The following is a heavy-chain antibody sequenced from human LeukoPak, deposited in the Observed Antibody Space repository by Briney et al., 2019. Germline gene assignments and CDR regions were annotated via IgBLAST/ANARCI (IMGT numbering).Heavy chain of an antibody. D-gene: IGHD4-23*01. CDR2: ISPYNGDI. CDR3: ARDDYGGNSGLFDY. J-gene: IGHJ4*02. Sequence: ASVKVSCKASGYTFTRYGLCWVRQPPGQGLEWMGCISPYNGDIKYTQKGQGRVTMTTDTSASTAYMELRSLRSDGTAVYYCARDDYGGNSGLFDYWGQGTQVTVSS. CDR1: GYTFTRYG. V-gene: IGHV1-18*01.